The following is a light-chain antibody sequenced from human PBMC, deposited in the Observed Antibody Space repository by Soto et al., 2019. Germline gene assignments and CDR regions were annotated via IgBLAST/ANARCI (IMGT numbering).Light chain of an antibody. CDR2: KAS. J-gene: IGKJ1*01. CDR3: QQYDTYWT. V-gene: IGKV1-5*03. CDR1: QTISSW. Sequence: RVTITCRASQTISSWLAWYQQKPGKAPNLLIDKASSLKSGVPSRFSGSGSGTEITLTISNLRPHDFPTYYFQQYDTYWTFGQGTKVDIK.